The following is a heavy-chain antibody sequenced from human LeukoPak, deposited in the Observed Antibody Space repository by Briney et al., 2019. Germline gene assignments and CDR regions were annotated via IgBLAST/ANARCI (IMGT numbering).Heavy chain of an antibody. D-gene: IGHD3-10*01. Sequence: ASVKVSCKASGYTFTSYYMHWVRQAPGQGLEWMGIINPSGGSTSYAQKFQGRVTMTRDTSTSTAYMELSSLRSEDTAVYYCARDGHETYYGSGSYYNASPSDAFDIWGQGTMVTVSS. V-gene: IGHV1-46*01. CDR1: GYTFTSYY. CDR3: ARDGHETYYGSGSYYNASPSDAFDI. J-gene: IGHJ3*02. CDR2: INPSGGST.